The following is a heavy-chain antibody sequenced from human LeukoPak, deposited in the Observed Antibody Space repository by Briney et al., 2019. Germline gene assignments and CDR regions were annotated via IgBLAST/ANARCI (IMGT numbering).Heavy chain of an antibody. Sequence: SSETLSLTCTVSGGSISSYYWGWIRQPPGKGLEWIGNIFYSGSTYYSPSLRSRVTISLDTSRNQFSLKLNSVTAADTAVYYCAKSNGYGLVDIWGQGTMVTVSS. CDR2: IFYSGST. V-gene: IGHV4-39*07. J-gene: IGHJ3*02. D-gene: IGHD3-10*01. CDR1: GGSISSYY. CDR3: AKSNGYGLVDI.